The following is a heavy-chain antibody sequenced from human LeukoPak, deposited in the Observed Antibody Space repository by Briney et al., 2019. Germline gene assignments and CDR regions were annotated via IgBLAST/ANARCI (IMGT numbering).Heavy chain of an antibody. CDR1: GYSFTSYW. Sequence: GESLKISCKGSGYSFTSYWIAWVRQMPGKGLEWVGIMFPGDSETRYSPSFQGQVTISADKSISTSYLQWSSLKASDSAMYYCASTNGGAFDVWGQGTLVTASS. CDR3: ASTNGGAFDV. J-gene: IGHJ3*01. V-gene: IGHV5-51*01. CDR2: MFPGDSET. D-gene: IGHD7-27*01.